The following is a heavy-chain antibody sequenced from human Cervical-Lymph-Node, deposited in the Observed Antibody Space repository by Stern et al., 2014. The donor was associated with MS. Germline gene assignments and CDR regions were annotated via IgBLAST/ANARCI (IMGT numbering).Heavy chain of an antibody. CDR2: ISGSGGRT. CDR1: GFTFSTYS. Sequence: EVQLEESGGGSVQPGGSLRLSCAGSGFTFSTYSMTWVRQAPGKGLEWVSTISGSGGRTYYADSVKGRFTISRDNSKNTLYLQMNSLRAEDTAVYYCAKDLGYCSSTSCYLAYWGQGTLVTVSS. CDR3: AKDLGYCSSTSCYLAY. D-gene: IGHD2-2*01. J-gene: IGHJ4*02. V-gene: IGHV3-23*04.